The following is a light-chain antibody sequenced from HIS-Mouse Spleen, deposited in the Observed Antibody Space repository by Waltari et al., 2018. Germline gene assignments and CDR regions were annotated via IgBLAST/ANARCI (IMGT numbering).Light chain of an antibody. CDR1: SSDVGGYNY. V-gene: IGLV2-14*03. Sequence: QSALTQPASVSGSPGQSITISCTGTSSDVGGYNYVSWYQQHPGQAPTLMIYDVSNRPSGVSTRFSGSKSGNTASLTISGLQAEDEADYYCSSYTSSSTYVFGTGTKVTVL. CDR3: SSYTSSSTYV. J-gene: IGLJ1*01. CDR2: DVS.